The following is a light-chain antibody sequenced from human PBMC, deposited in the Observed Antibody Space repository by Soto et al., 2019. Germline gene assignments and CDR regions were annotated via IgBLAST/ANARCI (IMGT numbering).Light chain of an antibody. CDR2: GAS. Sequence: EIVLTQSPGTLSLSPGERVTLSCRASHSVSISYLAWYQQKPGQAPRLLIYGASSRATGIPDRFSGSGSGTDFTLTISRLEPEDFALYYCQQYGSSPPITFGQGTRLEIK. CDR1: HSVSISY. CDR3: QQYGSSPPIT. J-gene: IGKJ5*01. V-gene: IGKV3-20*01.